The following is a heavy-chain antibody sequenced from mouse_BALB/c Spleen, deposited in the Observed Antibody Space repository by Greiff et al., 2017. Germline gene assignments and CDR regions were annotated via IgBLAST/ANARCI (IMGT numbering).Heavy chain of an antibody. D-gene: IGHD2-14*01. CDR3: ARWDYRYYAMDY. CDR2: INPSNGRT. Sequence: QVQLQQPGAELVKPGASVKLSCKASGYTFTSYWMHWVKQRPGQGLEWIGEINPSNGRTNYNEKFKSKATLTVDKSSSTAYMQLSSLTSEDSAVYYCARWDYRYYAMDYWGQGTSVTVSS. V-gene: IGHV1S81*02. CDR1: GYTFTSYW. J-gene: IGHJ4*01.